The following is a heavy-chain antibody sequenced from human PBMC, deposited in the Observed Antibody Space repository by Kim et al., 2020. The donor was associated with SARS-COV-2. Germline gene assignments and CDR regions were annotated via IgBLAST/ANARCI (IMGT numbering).Heavy chain of an antibody. V-gene: IGHV3-21*01. Sequence: DSVKGLFTISRHNAKNSLYLQMKRLRAEDTAVYYCARGPNMVRGVIDAFNYWGQGTLVTVSS. J-gene: IGHJ4*02. D-gene: IGHD3-10*01. CDR3: ARGPNMVRGVIDAFNY.